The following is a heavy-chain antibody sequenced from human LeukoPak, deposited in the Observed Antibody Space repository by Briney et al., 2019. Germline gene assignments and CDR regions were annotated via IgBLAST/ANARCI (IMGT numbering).Heavy chain of an antibody. Sequence: PGGSLRLSCAASGFTFSSYAMSWVRQAPGKGLEWVSAISGSGGGTYYADSVKGRFTISRDNSKDTLYLQMNSLRAEGTAVYYCAKDRIGDYYDSWGAFDIWGQGTMVTVSS. CDR1: GFTFSSYA. CDR3: AKDRIGDYYDSWGAFDI. CDR2: ISGSGGGT. V-gene: IGHV3-23*01. J-gene: IGHJ3*02. D-gene: IGHD3-22*01.